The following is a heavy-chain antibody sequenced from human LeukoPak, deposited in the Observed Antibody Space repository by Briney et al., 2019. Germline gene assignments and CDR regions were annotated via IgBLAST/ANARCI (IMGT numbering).Heavy chain of an antibody. Sequence: ASVNVSCKASGYTFTGYYMHWVRQAPGQGLEWMGWINPNSGGTNYAQKFQGRVTMTRDTSISTAYMELSRLRSDDTAVYYCARTYYYDSSGRGPFDYWGQGTLVTVSS. D-gene: IGHD3-22*01. V-gene: IGHV1-2*02. CDR1: GYTFTGYY. CDR3: ARTYYYDSSGRGPFDY. CDR2: INPNSGGT. J-gene: IGHJ4*02.